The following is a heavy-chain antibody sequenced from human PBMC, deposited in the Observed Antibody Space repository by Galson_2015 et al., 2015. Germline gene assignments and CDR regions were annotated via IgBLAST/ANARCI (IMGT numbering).Heavy chain of an antibody. D-gene: IGHD6-13*01. V-gene: IGHV3-11*01. CDR1: GFSFSDDY. J-gene: IGHJ4*02. Sequence: SLRLSCAASGFSFSDDYMSWIRQAPGKGLEWVSYISSRGTSIDYADSVRGRFIISRDNAKNSLYLQMNSLRAEDTAVYYCARTKSSSWYFDYWGQGTLVTVSS. CDR3: ARTKSSSWYFDY. CDR2: ISSRGTSI.